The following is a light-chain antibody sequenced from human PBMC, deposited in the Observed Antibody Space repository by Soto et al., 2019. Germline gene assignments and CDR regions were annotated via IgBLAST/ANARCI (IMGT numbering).Light chain of an antibody. V-gene: IGKV1-33*01. CDR2: GAS. J-gene: IGKJ3*01. CDR3: QHYDNLPPFT. CDR1: QDIRTS. Sequence: DIPMTQSPSSLSASVRARVSITCQASQDIRTSLSWFQQKPGRAPKLLIYGASDLETGVPSRFRGSGSGTDFTFTISILQPEDIATYYCQHYDNLPPFTFGPGTKVDIK.